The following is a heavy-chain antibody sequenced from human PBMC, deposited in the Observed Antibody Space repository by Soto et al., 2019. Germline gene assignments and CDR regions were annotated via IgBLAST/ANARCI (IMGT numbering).Heavy chain of an antibody. CDR2: VYHSGTT. Sequence: PSETLSLTCAVSGGSTRHSSYFWGWIRQPPGKGLEWIASVYHSGTTNYNPSLKSRVTISVDTSKNQFSLKLSSVTAADTAVYYCARSRYSGYDSLDYWGQGTLVTVSS. J-gene: IGHJ4*02. V-gene: IGHV4-39*07. D-gene: IGHD5-12*01. CDR1: GGSTRHSSYF. CDR3: ARSRYSGYDSLDY.